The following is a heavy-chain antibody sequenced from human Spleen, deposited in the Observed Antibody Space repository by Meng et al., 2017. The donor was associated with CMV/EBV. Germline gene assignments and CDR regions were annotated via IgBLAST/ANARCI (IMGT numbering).Heavy chain of an antibody. Sequence: SETLSLTCTVSGDSINSYYWGWIRQPPGKGLEWIGSIYYSGSTYYNPSLKSRVTISVDTSKNQFSLKLSSVTAADTAVYYCARVVVVPAAVQQPPQIYYFDYWGQGTLVTVSS. CDR1: GDSINSYY. CDR3: ARVVVVPAAVQQPPQIYYFDY. CDR2: IYYSGST. V-gene: IGHV4-39*07. D-gene: IGHD2-2*02. J-gene: IGHJ4*02.